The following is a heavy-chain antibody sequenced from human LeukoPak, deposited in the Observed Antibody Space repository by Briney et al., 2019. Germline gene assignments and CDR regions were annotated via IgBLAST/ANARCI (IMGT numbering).Heavy chain of an antibody. CDR1: GASIDGYY. J-gene: IGHJ6*03. Sequence: ESLSLTCTASGASIDGYYWSWIRQPAGQRPEWIGRNHTSGTTNYNPAFKSRVIMSVDTSDKQFSLNVSAVTAADTAVYYCARMPPVRGVRNFSFWYYVDVWGKGTTVTVSS. D-gene: IGHD3-10*01. CDR3: ARMPPVRGVRNFSFWYYVDV. CDR2: NHTSGTT. V-gene: IGHV4-4*07.